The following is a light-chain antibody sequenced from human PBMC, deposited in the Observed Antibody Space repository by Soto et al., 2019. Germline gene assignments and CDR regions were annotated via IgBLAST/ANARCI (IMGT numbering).Light chain of an antibody. V-gene: IGKV1-5*01. CDR1: QNINNL. CDR3: QHMRT. CDR2: DAS. Sequence: DIQMTQSPSTLSASIGDRVTITCRASQNINNLIAWYQQKPGKAPKFLIYDASTLESGVPSRFSGSGFGTEFSLTISSLQPDDFGSYYCQHMRTFGQGTKV. J-gene: IGKJ1*01.